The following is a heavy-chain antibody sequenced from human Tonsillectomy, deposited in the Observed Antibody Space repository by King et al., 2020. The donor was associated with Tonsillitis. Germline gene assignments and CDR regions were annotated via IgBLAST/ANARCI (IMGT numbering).Heavy chain of an antibody. D-gene: IGHD6-19*01. Sequence: VQLVESGGGLVQPGGSLRLSCAASGFTFSSYWMHWVRQAPGKGLVWVSRINSDGSSKSYADSVKGRFTISIDNAKNTLYLQMNSLRAEDTAVYYCARGYSSGYRVDYWGQGTLVTVSS. CDR2: INSDGSSK. CDR3: ARGYSSGYRVDY. J-gene: IGHJ4*02. CDR1: GFTFSSYW. V-gene: IGHV3-74*01.